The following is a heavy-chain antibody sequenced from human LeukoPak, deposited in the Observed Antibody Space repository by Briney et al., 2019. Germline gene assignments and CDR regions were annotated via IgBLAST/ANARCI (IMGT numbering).Heavy chain of an antibody. Sequence: GGSLRLSCAASGFTFSSYWMSRVRQAPGKGLEWVANINEGGSEGYYVDSLKGRFTISRDNAKNSLYLQMNSLRAEDTAVYYCARAGFSTSRDFWGQGTLVTVSS. J-gene: IGHJ4*02. V-gene: IGHV3-7*03. D-gene: IGHD2-2*01. CDR3: ARAGFSTSRDF. CDR1: GFTFSSYW. CDR2: INEGGSEG.